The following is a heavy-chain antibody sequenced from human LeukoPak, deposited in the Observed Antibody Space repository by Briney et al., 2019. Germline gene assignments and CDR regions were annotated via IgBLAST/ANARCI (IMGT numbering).Heavy chain of an antibody. D-gene: IGHD5-18*01. V-gene: IGHV4-59*01. Sequence: SETPSLTCTVSGGSISSYYWSWIRQPPGKGLEWIGYIYYSGSTNYNPSLKSRVTISVNTSKNQFSLKLSSVTAADTAVYYCARASRIQLWRRANWFDPWGQGTLVTVSS. J-gene: IGHJ5*02. CDR1: GGSISSYY. CDR3: ARASRIQLWRRANWFDP. CDR2: IYYSGST.